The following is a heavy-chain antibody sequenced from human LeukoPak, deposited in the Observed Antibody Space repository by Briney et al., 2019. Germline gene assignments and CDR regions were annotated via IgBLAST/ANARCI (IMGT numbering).Heavy chain of an antibody. V-gene: IGHV4-59*10. CDR2: VYTSGST. CDR1: GGSFSGYY. Sequence: SETLSLTCAVYGGSFSGYYWSWIRQPAGKGLEWIGRVYTSGSTNYNPSLKSRVTMSVDTSKNQFSLRLSSVTAADTAVYYCARDWQQLLWGQGTLVTVSS. CDR3: ARDWQQLL. D-gene: IGHD6-13*01. J-gene: IGHJ4*02.